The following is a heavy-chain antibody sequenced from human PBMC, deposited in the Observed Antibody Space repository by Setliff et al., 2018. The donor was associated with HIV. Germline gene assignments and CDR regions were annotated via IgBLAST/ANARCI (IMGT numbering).Heavy chain of an antibody. D-gene: IGHD3-22*01. CDR2: INYSGTT. J-gene: IGHJ3*02. CDR3: ARDSTFTMIGTGGAFDI. Sequence: SETLSLTCTVSGGSISSYYWSWIRQPPGKGLEWIGYINYSGTTNYNPSLKSRVTISADTSKNQFSLKLTSVTAADTAVYYCARDSTFTMIGTGGAFDIWGQGTVVTVSS. CDR1: GGSISSYY. V-gene: IGHV4-59*01.